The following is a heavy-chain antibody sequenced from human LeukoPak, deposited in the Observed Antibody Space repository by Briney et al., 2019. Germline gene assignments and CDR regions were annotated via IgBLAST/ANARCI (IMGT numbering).Heavy chain of an antibody. D-gene: IGHD5-12*01. CDR2: IIPMFDTA. J-gene: IGHJ4*02. CDR1: GGTFSSYA. V-gene: IGHV1-69*13. Sequence: ASVNVSCKASGGTFSSYAITWVRQAPGQGLEWMGGIIPMFDTADYAQKFQDRVTITADESTSTAYMELSSLRSEDTAVYYCARCPWLRDGQGAYYFDYWGQGTLVTVSS. CDR3: ARCPWLRDGQGAYYFDY.